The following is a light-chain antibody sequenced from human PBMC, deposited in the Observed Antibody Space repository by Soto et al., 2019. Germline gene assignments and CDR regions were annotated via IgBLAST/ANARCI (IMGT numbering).Light chain of an antibody. V-gene: IGKV1-39*01. CDR1: QNIKTF. Sequence: DIQMTQSPSSLSASVGDRVTITCRASQNIKTFLNWYQQKPGKAPKVLIHAAYSLQSGVPSRFSGSGSETDFTLTINSLQSEDFATYYCQEGYSTLWAFGQGTKVEVK. CDR2: AAY. J-gene: IGKJ1*01. CDR3: QEGYSTLWA.